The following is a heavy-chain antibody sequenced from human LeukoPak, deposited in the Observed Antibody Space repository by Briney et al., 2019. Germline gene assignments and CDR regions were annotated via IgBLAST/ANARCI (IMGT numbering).Heavy chain of an antibody. CDR1: GFTFSSYA. CDR2: ISYDGSNK. Sequence: GGSLRLSCAASGFTFSSYAMHWVRQAPGKGLEWVAVISYDGSNKYYADSVKGRFTISRDNPKNTLYLQMNSLRAEDTAVYYCARDRGSGWYNYYYYMDVWGKGTTVTVSS. CDR3: ARDRGSGWYNYYYYMDV. V-gene: IGHV3-30*04. J-gene: IGHJ6*03. D-gene: IGHD6-19*01.